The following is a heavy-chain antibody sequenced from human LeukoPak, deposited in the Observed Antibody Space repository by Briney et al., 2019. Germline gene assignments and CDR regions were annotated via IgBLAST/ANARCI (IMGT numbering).Heavy chain of an antibody. CDR3: ARDLGDSGYDSRDY. V-gene: IGHV1-2*02. CDR2: INPNSGGT. D-gene: IGHD5-12*01. Sequence: ASVKVSCKASGYTFTGYYMHWVRQAPGQGLEWMGWINPNSGGTNYAQKFQGRVTMTRDASISTAYMELSRLRSGDTAVYYCARDLGDSGYDSRDYWGQGTLVTVSS. CDR1: GYTFTGYY. J-gene: IGHJ4*02.